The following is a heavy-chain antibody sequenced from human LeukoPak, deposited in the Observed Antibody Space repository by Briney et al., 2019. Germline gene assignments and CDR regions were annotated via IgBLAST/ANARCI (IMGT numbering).Heavy chain of an antibody. CDR1: GLSFSTYG. D-gene: IGHD1-26*01. J-gene: IGHJ6*02. CDR2: ISHDGSDD. CDR3: ARERWELHSSLYYYYGMDV. Sequence: PGGSLRLSCVASGLSFSTYGMHWVRQFPGKGLEWVALISHDGSDDYYGDSVKGRFTISRDNSKNTLYLQMNGLRAEDTAVYYCARERWELHSSLYYYYGMDVWGQGTTVTVSS. V-gene: IGHV3-30*03.